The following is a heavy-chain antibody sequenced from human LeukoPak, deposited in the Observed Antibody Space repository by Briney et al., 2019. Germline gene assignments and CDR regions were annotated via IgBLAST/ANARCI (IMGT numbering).Heavy chain of an antibody. Sequence: ASVKVSCKASGYTFTGYCIHWVRQAPGQGLEWMGWINPNSGGTNSAQKFQGRVTMTRDTSITTAYMELSRLSSDDTAVYYCARHPGKVTNDWYFDLWGRGTLVTVSS. D-gene: IGHD4-23*01. V-gene: IGHV1-2*02. J-gene: IGHJ2*01. CDR2: INPNSGGT. CDR3: ARHPGKVTNDWYFDL. CDR1: GYTFTGYC.